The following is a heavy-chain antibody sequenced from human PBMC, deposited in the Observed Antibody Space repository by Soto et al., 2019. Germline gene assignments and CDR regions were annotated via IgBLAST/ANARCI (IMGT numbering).Heavy chain of an antibody. CDR1: GGTFSSYA. V-gene: IGHV1-69*12. D-gene: IGHD1-26*01. CDR2: IIPIFGTA. J-gene: IGHJ6*02. Sequence: QVQLVQSGAEVKKPGSSVKVSCKASGGTFSSYAISWVRQAPGQGLEWMGGIIPIFGTANYAQKFQGRVTITADESTSTAYMELSSLRSDDTAVYYCARRVGPTSQYGMDVWGQGTTVTVSS. CDR3: ARRVGPTSQYGMDV.